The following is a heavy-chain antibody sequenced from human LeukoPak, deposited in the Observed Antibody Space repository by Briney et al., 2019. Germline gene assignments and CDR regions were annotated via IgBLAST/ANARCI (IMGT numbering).Heavy chain of an antibody. J-gene: IGHJ6*03. Sequence: SETLSLTCTVSGYSINKGYFWGWLRQPPGKGLEWIGSIYHSGTAYYNPPLKSRVSMSVDTSKNEFSLKMRPVTAADTALYYCARIYCSGGSCYEGREDYFYYYYMDVWGKGTTVTVSS. CDR3: ARIYCSGGSCYEGREDYFYYYYMDV. CDR2: IYHSGTA. CDR1: GYSINKGYF. V-gene: IGHV4-38-2*02. D-gene: IGHD2-15*01.